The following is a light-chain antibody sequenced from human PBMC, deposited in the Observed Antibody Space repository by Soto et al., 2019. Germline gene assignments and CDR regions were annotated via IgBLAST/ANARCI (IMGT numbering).Light chain of an antibody. CDR3: MQALQTPPT. J-gene: IGKJ1*01. V-gene: IGKV2-28*01. CDR1: QSLLHSNGYNY. CDR2: MSS. Sequence: EIVMTQSPLSLPVTPGEPASISCRSSQSLLHSNGYNYLDWYLQKPGQSPQVLIYMSSKRASGVPDRFSGSGSGTDFTLKISGVEAEDVGIYYCMQALQTPPTFGQGTKVEIK.